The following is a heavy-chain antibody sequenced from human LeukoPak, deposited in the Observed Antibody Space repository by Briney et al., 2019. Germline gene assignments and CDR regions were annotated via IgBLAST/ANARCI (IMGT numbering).Heavy chain of an antibody. D-gene: IGHD6-19*01. Sequence: SETLSLTCTVSGGSISSYHWSWIRQPPGKGLEWLGYIYYSGSTNYNPSLKRRVTISVDTSKNQFSRKLSSVTAADTAVYYCARYLKYSSGWWSVFDIWGQGTMVTVSS. CDR2: IYYSGST. CDR1: GGSISSYH. J-gene: IGHJ3*02. V-gene: IGHV4-59*01. CDR3: ARYLKYSSGWWSVFDI.